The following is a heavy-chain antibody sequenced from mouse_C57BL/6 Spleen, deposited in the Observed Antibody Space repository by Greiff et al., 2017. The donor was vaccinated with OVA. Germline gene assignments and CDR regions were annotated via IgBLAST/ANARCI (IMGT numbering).Heavy chain of an antibody. J-gene: IGHJ4*01. D-gene: IGHD1-1*01. CDR2: IDPSDSYT. CDR3: ARYYGKRLGYAMDY. Sequence: QVQLQQPGAELVMPGASVKLSCKASGYTFTSYWMHWVKQRPGQGLEWIGEIDPSDSYTNYNQKFKGKSTLTVDKSSSTAYMQLSSLTSEDSAVYYCARYYGKRLGYAMDYWGQGTSVTGSS. CDR1: GYTFTSYW. V-gene: IGHV1-69*01.